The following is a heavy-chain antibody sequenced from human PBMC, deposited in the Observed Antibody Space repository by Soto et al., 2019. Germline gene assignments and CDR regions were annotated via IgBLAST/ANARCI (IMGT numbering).Heavy chain of an antibody. D-gene: IGHD2-2*03. CDR3: ARLNGYCISTNCHGYYGMDV. CDR1: GGSVSRSSYS. V-gene: IGHV4-39*01. CDR2: IYSSENT. Sequence: SATLSLTCTVSGGSVSRSSYSWCLIRQSPRKGLEWIGTIYSSENTYYNPSLLSRVTISVDTSKNEFSLRLGSVTAADTAVYYCARLNGYCISTNCHGYYGMDVWGQGTTVT. J-gene: IGHJ6*02.